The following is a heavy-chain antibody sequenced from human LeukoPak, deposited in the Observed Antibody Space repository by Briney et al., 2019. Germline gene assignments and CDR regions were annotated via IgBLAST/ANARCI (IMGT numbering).Heavy chain of an antibody. CDR1: GYTLTSYD. Sequence: ASVKVSCKASGYTLTSYDINWVRQATGQGLEWMGWMNPNSGNTGYAQKFQGRVTMTRNTSISTAYMELSSLRSEDTAVYYCARFFTAVAGLDYWGQGTLVTVSS. CDR3: ARFFTAVAGLDY. V-gene: IGHV1-8*01. D-gene: IGHD6-19*01. J-gene: IGHJ4*02. CDR2: MNPNSGNT.